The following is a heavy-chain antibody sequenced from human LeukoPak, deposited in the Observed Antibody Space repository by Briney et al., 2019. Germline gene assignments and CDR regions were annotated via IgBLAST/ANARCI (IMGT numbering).Heavy chain of an antibody. CDR1: GYSISSGYY. CDR2: IYTSGST. V-gene: IGHV4-38-2*01. J-gene: IGHJ6*03. Sequence: SETLSLTCAVSGYSISSGYYWGWIRQPPGKGLEWIGSIYTSGSTNYNPSLKSRVTISVDTSKNQFSLKLSSVTAADTAVYYCARGYDFWSGYSPQGYYYYYYMDVWGKGTTVTVSS. CDR3: ARGYDFWSGYSPQGYYYYYYMDV. D-gene: IGHD3-3*01.